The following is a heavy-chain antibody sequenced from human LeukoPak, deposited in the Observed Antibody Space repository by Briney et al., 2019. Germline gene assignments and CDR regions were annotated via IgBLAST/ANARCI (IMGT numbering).Heavy chain of an antibody. CDR1: GFTVSSNY. D-gene: IGHD6-13*01. J-gene: IGHJ4*02. V-gene: IGHV3-21*01. Sequence: GGSLRLSCAASGFTVSSNYMSWVRQAPGKGLEWVSSITTSSTYIYYADSVKGRFTISRDNAKNLLFLQMNSLRAEDTAVYYCARSPSGYWDFDYWGQGTLVTVSS. CDR2: ITTSSTYI. CDR3: ARSPSGYWDFDY.